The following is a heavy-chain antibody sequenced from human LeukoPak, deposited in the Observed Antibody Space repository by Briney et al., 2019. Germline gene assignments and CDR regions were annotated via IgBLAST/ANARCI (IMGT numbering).Heavy chain of an antibody. V-gene: IGHV3-21*01. J-gene: IGHJ1*01. Sequence: GGSLRLSCAASGFTFNSYSMYWVRQAPGKGLEWVSSISSSSSHMFYADSVKGRFSISRDNAKNSLYPQMNSVRAEDTAVYYCVRDSGSSYGYYFLHWGQGTLVTVSS. D-gene: IGHD1-26*01. CDR1: GFTFNSYS. CDR2: ISSSSSHM. CDR3: VRDSGSSYGYYFLH.